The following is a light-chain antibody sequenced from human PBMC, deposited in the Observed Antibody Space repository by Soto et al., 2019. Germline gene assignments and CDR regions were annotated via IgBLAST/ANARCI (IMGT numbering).Light chain of an antibody. CDR1: QSISNY. J-gene: IGKJ4*01. Sequence: DIQMTQSPSSLSASVEDRVIITCRASQSISNYLNWYQQKPGKAPKLLIYDASNLETGVPSRFSGSGSGTDFTFTISSLQPEDIATYYCQQYDNLPLTFGGGTKVDIK. V-gene: IGKV1-33*01. CDR2: DAS. CDR3: QQYDNLPLT.